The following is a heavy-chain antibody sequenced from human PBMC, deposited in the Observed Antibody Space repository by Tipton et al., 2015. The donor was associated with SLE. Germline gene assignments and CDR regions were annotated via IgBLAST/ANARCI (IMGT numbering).Heavy chain of an antibody. V-gene: IGHV3-48*04. CDR1: GFPFSSYT. D-gene: IGHD3-16*01. J-gene: IGHJ4*02. CDR3: ARGDRTTWTFDY. Sequence: GSLRLSCAASGFPFSSYTMNWIRQAPGKGLEWVSYISSSGSTIFYADSVRGRFSISRDNAKNSLSLQMNSLRAEDTAVYYCARGDRTTWTFDYWGQGTLVTVSS. CDR2: ISSSGSTI.